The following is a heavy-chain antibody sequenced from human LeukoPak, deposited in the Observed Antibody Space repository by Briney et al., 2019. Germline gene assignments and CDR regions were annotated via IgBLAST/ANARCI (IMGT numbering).Heavy chain of an antibody. CDR2: IKEDGSEK. D-gene: IGHD3-22*01. J-gene: IGHJ4*02. CDR3: ARDSSCYQ. Sequence: GGSLRLSCAASGFTFSTYWMSWVRQAPGKGLEWVANIKEDGSEKYYGDSVKSRFTISRDNATNSLYLQMNSLRSEDTAVYYCARDSSCYQWGQGTLVTVSS. V-gene: IGHV3-7*01. CDR1: GFTFSTYW.